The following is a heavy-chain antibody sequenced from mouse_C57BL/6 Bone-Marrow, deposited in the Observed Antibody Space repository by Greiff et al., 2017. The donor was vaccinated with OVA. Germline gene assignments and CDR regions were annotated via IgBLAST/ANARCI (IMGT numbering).Heavy chain of an antibody. Sequence: VQLHQPGAELVKPGASVKLSCKASGYTFTSYWMHWVKQRPGQGLEWIGMIHPNSGGTNYNEKFKSKATLTVDKSSSTAYMQLSSLTSEDSAVYYCARLYYGSSYRGAFDYWGQGTTLTVSS. CDR3: ARLYYGSSYRGAFDY. J-gene: IGHJ2*01. CDR1: GYTFTSYW. CDR2: IHPNSGGT. V-gene: IGHV1-64*01. D-gene: IGHD1-1*01.